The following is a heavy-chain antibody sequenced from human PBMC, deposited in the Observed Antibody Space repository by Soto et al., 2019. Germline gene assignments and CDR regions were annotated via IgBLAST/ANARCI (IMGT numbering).Heavy chain of an antibody. J-gene: IGHJ6*02. CDR1: GYTFTSYG. Sequence: SVKVSCKASGYTFTSYGISWVRQAPGQGLEWMGWINPNSGGTNYAQKFQGWVTMTRDTPISTAYMELSRLRSDDTAVYYCAREGPLYNWNDEYYYYGMDVWGQGTTVTVSS. V-gene: IGHV1-2*04. CDR3: AREGPLYNWNDEYYYYGMDV. CDR2: INPNSGGT. D-gene: IGHD1-1*01.